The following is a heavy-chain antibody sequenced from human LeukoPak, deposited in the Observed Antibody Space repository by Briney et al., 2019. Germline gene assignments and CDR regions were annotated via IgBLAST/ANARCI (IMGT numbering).Heavy chain of an antibody. Sequence: SETLSLTCTVSGGSVSSGSYYWSWIRQPPGKGLEWIGYIYYSGSTNYNPSLKSRVTISVDTSKNQFSLKLSSVTAADTAVYYCARDPHTLWAAEVYFDYWGQGIMVIVSS. CDR1: GGSVSSGSYY. CDR3: ARDPHTLWAAEVYFDY. CDR2: IYYSGST. V-gene: IGHV4-61*01. J-gene: IGHJ4*02. D-gene: IGHD6-25*01.